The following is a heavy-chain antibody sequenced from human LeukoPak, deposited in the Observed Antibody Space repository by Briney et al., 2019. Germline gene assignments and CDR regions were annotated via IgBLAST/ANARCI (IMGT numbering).Heavy chain of an antibody. CDR3: ANLGGSGYDPVDY. CDR2: ISGSGGST. CDR1: GFTFSSYA. Sequence: PGGSLRLSRAASGFTFSSYAMSWVRQAPGKGLEWVSAISGSGGSTYYADSVKGRFTISRDNSKNTLYLQMNSLRAEDTAVYYCANLGGSGYDPVDYWGQGTLVTVSS. V-gene: IGHV3-23*01. D-gene: IGHD5-12*01. J-gene: IGHJ4*02.